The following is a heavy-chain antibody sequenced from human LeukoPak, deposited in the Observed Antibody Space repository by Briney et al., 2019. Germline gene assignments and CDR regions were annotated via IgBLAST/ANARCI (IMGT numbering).Heavy chain of an antibody. D-gene: IGHD2-2*02. CDR1: GGSFSGYY. J-gene: IGHJ6*02. CDR2: IYYSGST. V-gene: IGHV4-59*01. CDR3: ARFGLVPAAIPHYYYGMDV. Sequence: SETLSLTCAVYGGSFSGYYWSWIRQPPGKGLEWIGYIYYSGSTNYNPSLKSRVTISVDTSKNQFSLKLSSVTAADTAVYYCARFGLVPAAIPHYYYGMDVWGQGTTVTVSS.